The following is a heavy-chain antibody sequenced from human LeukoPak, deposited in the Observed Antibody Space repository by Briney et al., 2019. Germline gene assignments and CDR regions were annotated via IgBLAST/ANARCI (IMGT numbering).Heavy chain of an antibody. CDR2: IYYSGSA. D-gene: IGHD3-10*01. CDR1: GGSTSSSSFY. V-gene: IGHV4-39*02. J-gene: IGHJ4*02. CDR3: AREGPYGSGSCFNF. Sequence: SETLSLTCTVSGGSTSSSSFYWGWIRQPPGKGPEWIGTIYYSGSAFYNASLMGRVTMSVDTSKNQFSLKLSSVTAADTAVYYCAREGPYGSGSCFNFWGQGTLVIVSS.